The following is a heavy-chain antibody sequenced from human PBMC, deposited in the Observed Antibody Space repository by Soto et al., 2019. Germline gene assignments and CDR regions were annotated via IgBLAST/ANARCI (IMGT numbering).Heavy chain of an antibody. Sequence: QVQLVQSGAEVKKPGASVKVSCKASGYTFTGYYMHWVRQAPGQGLEWMGWINPNSGGTNYAQKFQGWVTMTRDTSISTAYMELSRLRSDDTAVYYCARTADYYGSGSFYAFDICGQGTMVTVSS. CDR1: GYTFTGYY. D-gene: IGHD3-10*01. V-gene: IGHV1-2*04. CDR3: ARTADYYGSGSFYAFDI. J-gene: IGHJ3*02. CDR2: INPNSGGT.